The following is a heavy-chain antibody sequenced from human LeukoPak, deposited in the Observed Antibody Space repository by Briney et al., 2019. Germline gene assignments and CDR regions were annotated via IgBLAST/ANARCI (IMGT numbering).Heavy chain of an antibody. D-gene: IGHD6-13*01. CDR2: IYHSGST. J-gene: IGHJ4*02. CDR3: ARMISSRAYFDY. Sequence: SQTLSLTCTVSGGSISSGGYYWSWTRQPPGKGLEWIGYIYHSGSTYYNPSLKSRVTISVDRSKNQFSLKLSSVTAADTAVYYCARMISSRAYFDYWGQGTLVTVSS. CDR1: GGSISSGGYY. V-gene: IGHV4-30-2*01.